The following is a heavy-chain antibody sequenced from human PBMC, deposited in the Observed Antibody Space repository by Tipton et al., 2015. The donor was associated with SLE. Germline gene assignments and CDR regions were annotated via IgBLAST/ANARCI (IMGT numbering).Heavy chain of an antibody. Sequence: TLSLTCTVSGGSISSSSYYWGWIRQPPGKGLEWIGSIYYSGSTYYNPSLKSRVTISVDTSKNQFSLKLSSVTAADTAVYYCARGGVVRGGNWFDPWGQGTLVTVSS. CDR3: ARGGVVRGGNWFDP. CDR2: IYYSGST. J-gene: IGHJ5*02. CDR1: GGSISSSSYY. D-gene: IGHD3-10*01. V-gene: IGHV4-39*01.